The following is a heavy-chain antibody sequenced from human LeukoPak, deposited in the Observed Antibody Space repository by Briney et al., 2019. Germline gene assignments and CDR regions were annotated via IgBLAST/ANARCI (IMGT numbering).Heavy chain of an antibody. V-gene: IGHV1-18*04. CDR1: GYRFDNYY. J-gene: IGHJ6*03. D-gene: IGHD1-1*01. Sequence: ASVKVSCKGSGYRFDNYYLHWVRQAPGQGLEWMGWISAYNGNTNYAQKLQGRVTMTTDTSTSTAYMELRSLRSDDTAVYYCASGTGTTINMDVWGKGTTVTVSS. CDR3: ASGTGTTINMDV. CDR2: ISAYNGNT.